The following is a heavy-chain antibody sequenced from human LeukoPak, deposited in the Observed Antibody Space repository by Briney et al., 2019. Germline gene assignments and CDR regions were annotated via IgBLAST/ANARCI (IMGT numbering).Heavy chain of an antibody. D-gene: IGHD1-1*01. CDR1: GFTFSSYG. Sequence: PGGSLRLSCAASGFTFSSYGMHWVRQAPGKGLEWVAVISYDGSNKYYADSVKGRFTISRDNSKNTLYLQMNSLRAEDTAVYYCAPLGGKVLEFDYWGQGTLVTVSS. J-gene: IGHJ4*02. V-gene: IGHV3-30*03. CDR2: ISYDGSNK. CDR3: APLGGKVLEFDY.